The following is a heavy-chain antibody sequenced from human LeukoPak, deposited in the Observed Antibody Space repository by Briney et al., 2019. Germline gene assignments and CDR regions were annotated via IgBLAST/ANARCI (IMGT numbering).Heavy chain of an antibody. J-gene: IGHJ3*02. Sequence: GGSLRLSCAASGFTFSSYEMNWVRQAPGKGLEWVSVISGGGGSTYYADSVKGRFTISRDNSKNTLYLQMNSLRAVDTAVYYCAKGHYYLDAFDIWGQGTMVTVSS. CDR1: GFTFSSYE. CDR2: ISGGGGST. CDR3: AKGHYYLDAFDI. D-gene: IGHD3-10*01. V-gene: IGHV3-23*01.